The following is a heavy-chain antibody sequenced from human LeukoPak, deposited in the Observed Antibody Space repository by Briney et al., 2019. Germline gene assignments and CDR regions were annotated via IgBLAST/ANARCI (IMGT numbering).Heavy chain of an antibody. CDR2: INANSGGT. CDR3: ARDSADLGYCSGGSCYLFDY. J-gene: IGHJ4*02. V-gene: IGHV1-2*02. Sequence: ASVKVSCKASGYTFTGYYMHWVRQAPGQGLEWMGWINANSGGTNYAQKFQGRVTMTRDTSISTAYMELSRLRSDDTAVYYCARDSADLGYCSGGSCYLFDYWGQGTWSPSPQ. D-gene: IGHD2-15*01. CDR1: GYTFTGYY.